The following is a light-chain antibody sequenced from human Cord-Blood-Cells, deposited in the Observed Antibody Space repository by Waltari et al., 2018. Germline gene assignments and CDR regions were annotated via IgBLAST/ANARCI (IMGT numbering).Light chain of an antibody. J-gene: IGKJ5*01. V-gene: IGKV1-39*01. Sequence: DIQMTQSPSSLSASVRDRVTITRRASQRISRSINWYQQKPRKAPKLLIYAASSLQSGVPSMFSGSGSGTDFTLTISSLQPEDFATDYCQPSYSTPFTCGQGTRLEIK. CDR3: QPSYSTPFT. CDR2: AAS. CDR1: QRISRS.